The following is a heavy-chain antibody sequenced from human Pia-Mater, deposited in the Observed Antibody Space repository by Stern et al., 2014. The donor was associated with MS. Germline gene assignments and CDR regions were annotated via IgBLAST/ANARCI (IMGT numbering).Heavy chain of an antibody. CDR2: MNPNNANT. J-gene: IGHJ6*02. D-gene: IGHD3-16*01. CDR3: VRGGLSYGYGLDA. CDR1: GYTFINYD. V-gene: IGHV1-8*01. Sequence: VQLVQSGSQVRKPGASVKVSCQASGYTFINYDIFWVRQATGQGLEWMGWMNPNNANTGHAQKFQGRVTMTRNTSISTAYMELSGLRSDDTAVYYCVRGGLSYGYGLDAWGQGTAVILSS.